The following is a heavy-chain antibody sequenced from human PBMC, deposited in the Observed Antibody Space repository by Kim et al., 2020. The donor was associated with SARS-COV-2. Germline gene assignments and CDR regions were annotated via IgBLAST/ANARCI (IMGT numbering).Heavy chain of an antibody. Sequence: GGSLRLSCAASGFTFSNYGMHWVRQAPGKGLEWVAVISYDGTTKYYADSVKGRFTISRDNPKNTLYLQMNSLRAEDTAVYYCARGLIESSGWYLDYWGHGTLVTVSS. D-gene: IGHD6-19*01. CDR3: ARGLIESSGWYLDY. CDR1: GFTFSNYG. V-gene: IGHV3-30*03. CDR2: ISYDGTTK. J-gene: IGHJ4*01.